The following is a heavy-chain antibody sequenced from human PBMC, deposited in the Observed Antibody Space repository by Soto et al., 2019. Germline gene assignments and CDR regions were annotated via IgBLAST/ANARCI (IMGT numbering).Heavy chain of an antibody. CDR1: VASSSRGDNY. J-gene: IGHJ5*02. CDR2: ISYSGST. V-gene: IGHV4-31*03. CDR3: ANFNNWFDP. Sequence: QVQLRESGPGLVKPSQTLSSTALFLVASSSRGDNYWTWIRNNPGKGLEWIGYISYSGSTYYNPSLKSRVTISVDTSKNQFSLKLSSVTAADTAVYYCANFNNWFDPWGQGTLVTISS.